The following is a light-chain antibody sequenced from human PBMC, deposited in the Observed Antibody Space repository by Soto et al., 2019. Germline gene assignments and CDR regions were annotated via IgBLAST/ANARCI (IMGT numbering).Light chain of an antibody. V-gene: IGLV2-18*02. J-gene: IGLJ2*01. Sequence: QSVLTQPPSVSGSPGQSVTISCTGTSSDVGSYNRVSWYQQPPGTAPKLMIYEVSNRPSGVPDRFSGSKSGNTASLTISGLQAEDEADYYCSSDTSSSLVFGGGTKLTVL. CDR2: EVS. CDR3: SSDTSSSLV. CDR1: SSDVGSYNR.